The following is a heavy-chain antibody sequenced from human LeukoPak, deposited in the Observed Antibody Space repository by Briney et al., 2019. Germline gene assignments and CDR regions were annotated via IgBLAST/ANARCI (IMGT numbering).Heavy chain of an antibody. CDR1: GGSFSGYY. CDR3: ARDETYSSDWQSNHYYYYMDV. D-gene: IGHD6-19*01. V-gene: IGHV4-34*01. CDR2: INHSGST. Sequence: SETLSLTCAVYGGSFSGYYWSWIRQPPGKGLEWIGEINHSGSTNYNPSLKSRVTISVDTSKNQFSLKLTSVTAADTAVYYCARDETYSSDWQSNHYYYYMDVWGKGTTVTVSS. J-gene: IGHJ6*03.